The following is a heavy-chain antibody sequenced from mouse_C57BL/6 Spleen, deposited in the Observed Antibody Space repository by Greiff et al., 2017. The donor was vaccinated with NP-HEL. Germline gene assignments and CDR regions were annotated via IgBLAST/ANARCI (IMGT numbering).Heavy chain of an antibody. D-gene: IGHD3-3*01. CDR1: GYTFTDYE. J-gene: IGHJ1*03. CDR2: IDPETGGT. Sequence: QVQLQQSGAELVRPGASVTLSCKASGYTFTDYEMHWVKQTPVHGLEWIGAIDPETGGTAYNQKFKGKAILTADKSSSTAYMELRSLTSEDSAVYYCTRGAGRGYFDVWGTGPTVTVAS. CDR3: TRGAGRGYFDV. V-gene: IGHV1-15*01.